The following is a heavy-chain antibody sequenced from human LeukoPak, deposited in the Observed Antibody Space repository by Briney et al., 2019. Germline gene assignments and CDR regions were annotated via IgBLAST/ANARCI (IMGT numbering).Heavy chain of an antibody. Sequence: GGSLRLSCAASGFTFSSYGMHWVRQAPGKGLEWVAVISYDGGNKYYADSVKGRFTISRDNSKNTLYLQMNSLRAEDTAVYYCAKRYGSGSYYSDRFDPWGQGTLVTVSS. CDR3: AKRYGSGSYYSDRFDP. D-gene: IGHD3-10*01. V-gene: IGHV3-30*18. CDR1: GFTFSSYG. CDR2: ISYDGGNK. J-gene: IGHJ5*02.